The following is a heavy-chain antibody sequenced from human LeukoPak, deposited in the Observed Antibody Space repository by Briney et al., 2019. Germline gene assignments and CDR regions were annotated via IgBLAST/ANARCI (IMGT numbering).Heavy chain of an antibody. CDR2: IKQDGSEK. CDR1: GFTFSSYW. J-gene: IGHJ4*02. V-gene: IGHV3-7*01. Sequence: PGGSLRLSCAASGFTFSSYWMSWVRQAPGKGLEWVANIKQDGSEKYYVDSVKGRFTISRDNAKNSLYLQMNSLRAEDTAVYYCAVLAATDSNDYWGQGTLVTVSS. CDR3: AVLAATDSNDY. D-gene: IGHD6-13*01.